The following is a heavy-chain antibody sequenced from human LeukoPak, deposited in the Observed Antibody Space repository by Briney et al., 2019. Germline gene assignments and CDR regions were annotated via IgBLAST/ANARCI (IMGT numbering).Heavy chain of an antibody. Sequence: GGPLRLSCAASGFTVSSNYMSWVRQAPGKGLEWVSVIYSGGSTYYADSVKGRFTISRDNSKNTLYLQMNSLRAEDTAVYYCARRYSSGWLDYWGQGTLVTVSS. CDR2: IYSGGST. CDR1: GFTVSSNY. V-gene: IGHV3-53*01. J-gene: IGHJ4*02. CDR3: ARRYSSGWLDY. D-gene: IGHD6-19*01.